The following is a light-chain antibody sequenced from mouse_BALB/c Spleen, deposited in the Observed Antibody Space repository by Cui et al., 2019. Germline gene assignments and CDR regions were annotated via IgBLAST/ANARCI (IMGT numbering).Light chain of an antibody. CDR2: STS. V-gene: IGKV4-80*01. CDR3: HQWSSYPWT. Sequence: QIVLTQSPAIMPASLGEEITLTCSASSSVSYMHWYQQKSGTSPKLLIYSTSNLASGVTSRFSGSGSGTFYSLTVSSVEAEDAADYYCHQWSSYPWTFGGGTKLEIK. CDR1: SSVSY. J-gene: IGKJ1*01.